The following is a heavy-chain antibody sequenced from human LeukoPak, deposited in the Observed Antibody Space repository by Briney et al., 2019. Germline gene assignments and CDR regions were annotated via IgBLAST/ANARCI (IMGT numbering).Heavy chain of an antibody. CDR3: ARSDFWIFDP. J-gene: IGHJ5*02. Sequence: SETLSLTCAVSGGSISSGGYSWSWIRQPPGKGLEWIGYIYHSGSAYYNPSLKNRVTISVDRSKNQFSLKLSSVTAADTGVYYCARSDFWIFDPWGQGTLVTVSS. CDR1: GGSISSGGYS. V-gene: IGHV4-30-2*01. CDR2: IYHSGSA. D-gene: IGHD3-3*01.